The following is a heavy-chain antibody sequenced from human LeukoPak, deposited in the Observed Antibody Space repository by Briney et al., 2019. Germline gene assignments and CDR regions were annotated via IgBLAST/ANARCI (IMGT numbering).Heavy chain of an antibody. V-gene: IGHV3-43*02. CDR1: GFTFDDYA. Sequence: GGSLRLSCAASGFTFDDYAMHWVRQAPGKGLEWVALISEDASITYYADSMKGRFTISRDNSKNSLHIQMNSLRSEDTALYYCAKDGDGYGDYGGYYYYMDVWGKGTTVTVSS. D-gene: IGHD4-17*01. CDR2: ISEDASIT. J-gene: IGHJ6*03. CDR3: AKDGDGYGDYGGYYYYMDV.